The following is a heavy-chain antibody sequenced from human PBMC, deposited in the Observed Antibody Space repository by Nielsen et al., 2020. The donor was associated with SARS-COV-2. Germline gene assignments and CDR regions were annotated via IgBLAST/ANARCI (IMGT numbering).Heavy chain of an antibody. Sequence: GESLKISCAASGFTFSSYSMNWVRQAPGKGLEWVSYISSSSSTIYYADSVKGRFTISRDNAKNSLYLQMNSLRAEDTAVYYCAKASSKWLVWYFDYWGQGTLVTVSS. CDR3: AKASSKWLVWYFDY. CDR2: ISSSSSTI. V-gene: IGHV3-48*01. J-gene: IGHJ4*02. CDR1: GFTFSSYS. D-gene: IGHD6-19*01.